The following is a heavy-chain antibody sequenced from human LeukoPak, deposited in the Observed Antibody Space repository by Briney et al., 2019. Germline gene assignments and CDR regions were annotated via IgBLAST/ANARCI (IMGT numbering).Heavy chain of an antibody. CDR2: IWYDGSNK. V-gene: IGHV3-33*08. J-gene: IGHJ4*02. Sequence: GGSLKLSCAASGFTVSGNYLSWVRQAPGKGLEWAAVIWYDGSNKYYADSVKGRFTISRDNSKNTLYLQMNSLRAEDTAVYYCARGTRYDSSGYYSQDLDYWGQGTLVTVSS. CDR3: ARGTRYDSSGYYSQDLDY. D-gene: IGHD3-22*01. CDR1: GFTVSGNY.